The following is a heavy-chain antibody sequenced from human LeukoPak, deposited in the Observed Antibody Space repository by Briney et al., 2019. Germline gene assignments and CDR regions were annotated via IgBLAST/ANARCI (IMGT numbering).Heavy chain of an antibody. CDR1: GFTFTNHA. CDR2: ISGTGVRT. Sequence: PGGSLRLSCAASGFTFTNHAMTWVRQAPGKGLECVSVISGTGVRTYYADSVKGRFTISRDNSKNTLYLQMNSLRAEDTAVYYCAKDGFDYYDSSGYYYFDYWGQGTLVTVSS. V-gene: IGHV3-23*01. J-gene: IGHJ4*02. CDR3: AKDGFDYYDSSGYYYFDY. D-gene: IGHD3-22*01.